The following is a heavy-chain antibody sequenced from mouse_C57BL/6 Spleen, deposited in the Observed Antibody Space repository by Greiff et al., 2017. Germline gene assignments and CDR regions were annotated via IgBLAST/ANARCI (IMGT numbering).Heavy chain of an antibody. CDR1: GYAFSSYW. CDR3: ARGMYCDY. V-gene: IGHV1-80*01. CDR2: LYPGDGDT. J-gene: IGHJ2*01. Sequence: QLQLKQSGAELVKPGASVKISCKASGYAFSSYWMNWVKQRPGKGLEWIGQLYPGDGDTNYNGKFKGKATLTADKASSTAYMQLSSLTSEDSAVYFCARGMYCDYWGQGTTLTVSS.